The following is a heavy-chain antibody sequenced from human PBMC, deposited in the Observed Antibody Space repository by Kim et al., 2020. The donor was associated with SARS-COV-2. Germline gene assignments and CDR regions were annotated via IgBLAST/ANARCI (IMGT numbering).Heavy chain of an antibody. CDR1: GFTFSSYA. Sequence: GGSLRLSCAASGFTFSSYAMSWVRQAPGKGLEWVSVISGSGGNKYYADSVKGRFTISRDNSKNTLYLQMNSLRAEDTAVYYCAKVSRVTYRWNYYGSSGYYGCFDYWGQGTLVTVSS. CDR3: AKVSRVTYRWNYYGSSGYYGCFDY. J-gene: IGHJ4*02. D-gene: IGHD3-22*01. V-gene: IGHV3-23*01. CDR2: ISGSGGNK.